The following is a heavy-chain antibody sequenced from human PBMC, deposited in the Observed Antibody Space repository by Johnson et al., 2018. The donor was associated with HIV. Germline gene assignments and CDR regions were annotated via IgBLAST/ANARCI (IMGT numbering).Heavy chain of an antibody. D-gene: IGHD6-19*01. J-gene: IGHJ3*02. CDR3: ARDRRNRQWQRLDAFDI. V-gene: IGHV3-23*04. Sequence: VQLVESGGGLVQPGGSLRLSCAASGFTFSSYAMSWVRQAPGKGLEWVSAISGSGGSTYYADSVKGRFTISRDNSKNTLYLQMNSLRAEDTAVYYCARDRRNRQWQRLDAFDIWGQGTMVTVSS. CDR2: ISGSGGST. CDR1: GFTFSSYA.